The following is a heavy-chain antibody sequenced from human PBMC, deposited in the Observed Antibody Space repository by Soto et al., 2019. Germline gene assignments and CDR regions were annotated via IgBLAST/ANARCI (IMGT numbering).Heavy chain of an antibody. J-gene: IGHJ4*02. CDR2: INHSGST. CDR1: GGSFSGYY. CDR3: ARAKPSTIAAAGNFDY. D-gene: IGHD6-13*01. V-gene: IGHV4-34*01. Sequence: SETLSLTCAVYGGSFSGYYWSWIRQPPGKGLEWIGEINHSGSTNYNPSLKSRVTISVDTSKNQFSLKLSSVTAADTAVYYCARAKPSTIAAAGNFDYWGQGTLVTVSS.